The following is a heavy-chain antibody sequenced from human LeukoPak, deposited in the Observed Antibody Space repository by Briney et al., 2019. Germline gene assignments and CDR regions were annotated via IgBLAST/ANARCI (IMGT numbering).Heavy chain of an antibody. CDR2: IYTSGST. CDR3: ARDSEDDFWSGHHYMDV. CDR1: GGSISSGSYY. Sequence: SETLSLTCTVSGGSISSGSYYWSWIRQPAGKGLEWIGRIYTSGSTNYNPSLKSRVTISVDTSKNQFSLKLSSVTAADTAVYYCARDSEDDFWSGHHYMDVWGKGTTVTVSS. V-gene: IGHV4-61*02. J-gene: IGHJ6*03. D-gene: IGHD3-3*01.